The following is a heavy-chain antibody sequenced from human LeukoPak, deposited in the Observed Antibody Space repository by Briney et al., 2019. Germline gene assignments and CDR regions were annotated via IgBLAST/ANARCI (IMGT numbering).Heavy chain of an antibody. D-gene: IGHD3-22*01. CDR1: GFTFDDYA. CDR2: IYSGGST. V-gene: IGHV3-69-1*01. CDR3: ARGYYDSSGYYTYYYYYYGMDV. J-gene: IGHJ6*02. Sequence: PGGSLRLSCAASGFTFDDYAMHWVRQAPGKGLEWVSIIYSGGSTYYADSVKGRFTISRDNAKNSPYLQMNSLRAEDTAVYYCARGYYDSSGYYTYYYYYYGMDVWGQGTTVTVSS.